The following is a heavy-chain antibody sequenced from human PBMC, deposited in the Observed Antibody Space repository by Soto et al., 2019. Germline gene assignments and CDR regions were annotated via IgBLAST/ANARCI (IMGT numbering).Heavy chain of an antibody. D-gene: IGHD2-2*02. CDR1: GFTFSSYA. V-gene: IGHV3-23*01. CDR3: AKDQTEGDIVVVPAAIDSY. CDR2: ISGSGGST. J-gene: IGHJ4*02. Sequence: GGSLRLSCAASGFTFSSYAMSWVRQAPGKGLEWVSAISGSGGSTYYADSVKGRFTISRDNSKNTLYLQMNSLRAEDTAVYYCAKDQTEGDIVVVPAAIDSYWGQGTLVTVSS.